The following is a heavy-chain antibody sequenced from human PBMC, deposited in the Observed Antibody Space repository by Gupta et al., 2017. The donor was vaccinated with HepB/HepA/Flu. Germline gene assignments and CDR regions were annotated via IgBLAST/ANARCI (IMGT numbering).Heavy chain of an antibody. CDR1: GFTVSSNY. V-gene: IGHV3-53*01. J-gene: IGHJ4*02. CDR3: ARAPHPFDY. Sequence: EVQLVESGGGLIQPGGSLRLSCAASGFTVSSNYFTWVRQAPGKGLEWVSAIYSEGRTDDADSVKGRFTISRDNSKNTLFIKMKRLRAEDTAVDGCARAPHPFDYGGQGTLVTVSS. CDR2: IYSEGRT.